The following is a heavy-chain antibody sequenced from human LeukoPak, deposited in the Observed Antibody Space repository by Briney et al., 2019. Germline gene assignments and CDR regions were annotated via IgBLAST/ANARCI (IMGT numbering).Heavy chain of an antibody. Sequence: ASVKVSCKASGYTFTGYYMHWVRQAPGQGLEWMGRINPNGGGTNYAQKFQGRVTMTRDTSISIAYMELSRLRSDDTAVYYCATLKGGPKNWYFDLWGRGTLVTVSS. CDR1: GYTFTGYY. CDR2: INPNGGGT. CDR3: ATLKGGPKNWYFDL. J-gene: IGHJ2*01. V-gene: IGHV1-2*06. D-gene: IGHD3-16*01.